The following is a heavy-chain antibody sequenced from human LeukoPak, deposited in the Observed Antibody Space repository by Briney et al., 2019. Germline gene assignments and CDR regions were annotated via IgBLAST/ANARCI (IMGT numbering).Heavy chain of an antibody. D-gene: IGHD3-10*01. CDR1: GFTFSSYA. J-gene: IGHJ4*02. CDR2: ISGSGGST. V-gene: IGHV3-23*01. CDR3: ARAVVWFGEPYFDY. Sequence: GGSLRLSCAASGFTFSSYAMSWVRQAPGKGLEWVSAISGSGGSTYYADSVKGRFTISRDNSKNTLYLQMNSLRAEDTAVYYCARAVVWFGEPYFDYWGQGTLVTVSS.